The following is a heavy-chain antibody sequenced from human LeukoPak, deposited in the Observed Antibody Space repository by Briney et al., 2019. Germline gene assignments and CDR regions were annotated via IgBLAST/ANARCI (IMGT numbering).Heavy chain of an antibody. Sequence: SETLSLTCAVSGGSISTYYWSWIRQPPGKGLEWIGYIHYTGNTNYNPSLKSRVNISLETSKNQFSLNLSSVTAADTAVYYWAREGTGASRWFDPWGQGTLVTVPS. CDR2: IHYTGNT. CDR3: AREGTGASRWFDP. J-gene: IGHJ5*02. D-gene: IGHD1-26*01. CDR1: GGSISTYY. V-gene: IGHV4-59*01.